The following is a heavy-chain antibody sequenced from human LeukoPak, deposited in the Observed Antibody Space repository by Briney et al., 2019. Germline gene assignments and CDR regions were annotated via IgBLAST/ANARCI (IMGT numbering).Heavy chain of an antibody. Sequence: GGSLRLSCAASGFTFSTYSMNWVRQAPGKGLEWVSYISSRSSSISYSFSVKGRFIISRENAKNSLYLQMNRLRDEDTAVYFCARGATVTSPLDYWGQGTLVTVSS. J-gene: IGHJ4*02. V-gene: IGHV3-48*02. D-gene: IGHD4-17*01. CDR2: ISSRSSSI. CDR1: GFTFSTYS. CDR3: ARGATVTSPLDY.